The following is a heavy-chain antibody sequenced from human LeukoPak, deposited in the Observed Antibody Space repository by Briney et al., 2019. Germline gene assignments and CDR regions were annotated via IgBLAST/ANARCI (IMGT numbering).Heavy chain of an antibody. CDR3: ARGLRSCYPHGLCNWFDP. Sequence: ASVKVSCKASGYTFTGYYMHWVRQAPGQGLEWMGRINPNSGGTNYAQKFQGRVTMTRDTSISTAYMELSRLRSDDTAVYYCARGLRSCYPHGLCNWFDPWGQGTLVTVSS. D-gene: IGHD2-15*01. J-gene: IGHJ5*02. CDR1: GYTFTGYY. V-gene: IGHV1-2*06. CDR2: INPNSGGT.